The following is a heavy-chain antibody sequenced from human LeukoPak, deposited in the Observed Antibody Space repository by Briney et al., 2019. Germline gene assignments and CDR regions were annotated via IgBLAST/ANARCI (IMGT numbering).Heavy chain of an antibody. J-gene: IGHJ4*02. CDR1: GYIFNSYG. Sequence: ASVKVSCKASGYIFNSYGISWVRQAPGQGLEWMAWINTYSGDTNYAKNLQGRVTVTTHTSTSTAYMELKSLRSDGTAVYYCVRIDHGSYDYWGQGTLVTVSS. CDR3: VRIDHGSYDY. CDR2: INTYSGDT. D-gene: IGHD2-2*03. V-gene: IGHV1-18*01.